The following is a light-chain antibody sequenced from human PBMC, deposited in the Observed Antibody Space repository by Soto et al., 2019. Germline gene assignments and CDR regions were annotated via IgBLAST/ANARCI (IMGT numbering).Light chain of an antibody. CDR1: SSNIGSNT. Sequence: QSVLTQPPSASGTPGQRITISCSGSSSNIGSNTVNWFQQLPGTAPKLLIYGNNQRPSGVPDRFSGSKSATSASLAISGLQAEDESDYSCAAWDDSLNGVVVGGGTQLTVL. CDR3: AAWDDSLNGVV. V-gene: IGLV1-44*01. CDR2: GNN. J-gene: IGLJ2*01.